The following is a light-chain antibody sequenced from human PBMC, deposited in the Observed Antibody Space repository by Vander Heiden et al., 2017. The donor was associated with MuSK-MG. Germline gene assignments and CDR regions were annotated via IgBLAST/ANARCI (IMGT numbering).Light chain of an antibody. Sequence: QSALTQPASVSGSPGPSITISCTGTSSDVGGYNYVSWYQQHPGNAPKLMIYDVSKRPSGVANRFSGSKSANTASPTTSGLQAEDEADYYCSSYTSSSTLVFGGGTKLTVL. CDR2: DVS. CDR3: SSYTSSSTLV. CDR1: SSDVGGYNY. V-gene: IGLV2-14*01. J-gene: IGLJ2*01.